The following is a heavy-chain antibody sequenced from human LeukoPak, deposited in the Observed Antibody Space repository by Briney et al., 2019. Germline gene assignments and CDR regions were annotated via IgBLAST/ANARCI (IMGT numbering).Heavy chain of an antibody. CDR2: INAGNGNT. D-gene: IGHD6-19*01. Sequence: GASVKVSCKASGYTFTSYAMHWVRQAPGQRLEWMGWINAGNGNTKYSQKFQGRVTITRDTSASTAYMELSSLRSDDTAVYYCARAGYSSGHKSYYFDYWAREPWSPSPQ. CDR1: GYTFTSYA. CDR3: ARAGYSSGHKSYYFDY. V-gene: IGHV1-3*01. J-gene: IGHJ4*02.